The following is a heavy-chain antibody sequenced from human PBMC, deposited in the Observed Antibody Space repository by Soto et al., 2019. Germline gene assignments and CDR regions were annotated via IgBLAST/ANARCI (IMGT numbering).Heavy chain of an antibody. D-gene: IGHD2-2*01. CDR2: ISGSGGST. CDR3: AKAFVVVPAATVLYMAHYYYYGMDV. Sequence: EVQLLESGGGLVQPGGSLRLSCAASGFTFSSYAMSWVRQAPGKGLEWVSAISGSGGSTYYADSVKGRFTISRDNSENTLYLQMNSLRAEDTAVYYCAKAFVVVPAATVLYMAHYYYYGMDVWGQGTTVTVSS. CDR1: GFTFSSYA. V-gene: IGHV3-23*01. J-gene: IGHJ6*02.